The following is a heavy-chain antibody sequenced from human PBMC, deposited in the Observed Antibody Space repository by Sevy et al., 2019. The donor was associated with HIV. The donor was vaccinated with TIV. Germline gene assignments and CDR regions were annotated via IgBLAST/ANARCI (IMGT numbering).Heavy chain of an antibody. V-gene: IGHV3-53*01. CDR3: ARGLILELAWVGMDV. D-gene: IGHD3-3*01. Sequence: GGSLRLSCAASGFTVSSSYMTWVRQAPGKGLQWVSVLYSDGNTFYADSLKGGFSISRDNSKNTVYLLMNSLRAEDTAVYYCARGLILELAWVGMDVWGQGTRVTVSS. CDR2: LYSDGNT. CDR1: GFTVSSSY. J-gene: IGHJ6*02.